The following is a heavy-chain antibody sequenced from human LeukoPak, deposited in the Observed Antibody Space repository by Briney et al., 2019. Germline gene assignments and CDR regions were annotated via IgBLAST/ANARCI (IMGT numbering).Heavy chain of an antibody. V-gene: IGHV6-1*01. J-gene: IGHJ3*02. Sequence: SQTLSLTCAISGDCVSSNSTACNWIRQSPSRGLEWLGRTYYRSKWYSDYAVSVKSRITINPDTSKNQFSLQLNSVTPEDTAVYYCARGGQGDGYSADEAFDMWGQGTMVTVSS. CDR3: ARGGQGDGYSADEAFDM. D-gene: IGHD5-24*01. CDR2: TYYRSKWYS. CDR1: GDCVSSNSTA.